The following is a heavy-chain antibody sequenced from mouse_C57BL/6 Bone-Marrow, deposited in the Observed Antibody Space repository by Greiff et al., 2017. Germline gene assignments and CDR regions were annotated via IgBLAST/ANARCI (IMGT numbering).Heavy chain of an antibody. V-gene: IGHV1-50*01. J-gene: IGHJ1*03. Sequence: QVQLQQPGAELVKPGASVKLSCKASGYTFTSYWMQWVKQRPGQGLGWIGEIDPSDIYTNSNQKFKGKATLTVDTSSSTAYMQLSSLTSEDSAVYYCARSPAYYGSSPWYFDVWGTGTTVTVAS. D-gene: IGHD1-1*01. CDR3: ARSPAYYGSSPWYFDV. CDR1: GYTFTSYW. CDR2: IDPSDIYT.